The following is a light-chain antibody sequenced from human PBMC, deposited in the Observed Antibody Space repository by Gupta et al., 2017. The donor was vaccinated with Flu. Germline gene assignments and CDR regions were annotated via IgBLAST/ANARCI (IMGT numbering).Light chain of an antibody. CDR2: GNS. V-gene: IGLV1-40*01. CDR1: YSNIGAGFD. J-gene: IGLJ2*01. CDR3: QSYDSRLSVV. Sequence: QSVLTHPPSLSGAPGPRVTISCPVSYSNIGAGFDVHWYQHLPGTAPKLLIHGNSNRPSGVPDRFSGSKSGTSASLAITGLQAEDEADYYCQSYDSRLSVVLGGGTKLTVL.